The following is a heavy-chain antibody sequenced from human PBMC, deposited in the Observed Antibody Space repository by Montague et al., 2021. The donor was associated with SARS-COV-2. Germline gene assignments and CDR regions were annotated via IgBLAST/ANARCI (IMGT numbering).Heavy chain of an antibody. Sequence: CAISGDSVPSNRATWNWVRQSPSRGLEWLGRTYYRSKWYNDYAVSVRGRVTINPDTSKNQFSLQLNSVTPEDTAIYYCTSGREGNYNVMDVWGQGTTVTVSS. CDR3: TSGREGNYNVMDV. J-gene: IGHJ6*02. CDR1: GDSVPSNRAT. D-gene: IGHD1-1*01. CDR2: TYYRSKWYN. V-gene: IGHV6-1*01.